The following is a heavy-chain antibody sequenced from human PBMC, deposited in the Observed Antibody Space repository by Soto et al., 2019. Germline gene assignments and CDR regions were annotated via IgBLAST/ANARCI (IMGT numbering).Heavy chain of an antibody. V-gene: IGHV4-31*03. CDR3: ARAKDIVLMVYVGVWFDP. CDR1: GGSISSGGYY. J-gene: IGHJ5*02. Sequence: TSETLSLTCTVSGGSISSGGYYWSWIRQHPGKGLEWIGYIYYSGSTYYNPSLKSRVTISVDTSKNQFSLKLSSVTAADTAVYYCARAKDIVLMVYVGVWFDPWGQGTLVTVSS. CDR2: IYYSGST. D-gene: IGHD2-8*01.